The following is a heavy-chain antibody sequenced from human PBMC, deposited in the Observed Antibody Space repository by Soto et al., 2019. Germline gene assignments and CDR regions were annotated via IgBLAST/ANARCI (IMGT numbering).Heavy chain of an antibody. D-gene: IGHD1-1*01. CDR3: ARDLELEADY. CDR1: GFTFSSYS. V-gene: IGHV3-21*01. Sequence: EVQLVESGGGLVKPGGSLRLSCAASGFTFSSYSMNWVRQAPGKGLEWVSSISSSSSYIYYADSVKGRFTISRDNAKNSMYLQMNSLRAEDTAVYYCARDLELEADYWGQGTLVTVSS. J-gene: IGHJ4*02. CDR2: ISSSSSYI.